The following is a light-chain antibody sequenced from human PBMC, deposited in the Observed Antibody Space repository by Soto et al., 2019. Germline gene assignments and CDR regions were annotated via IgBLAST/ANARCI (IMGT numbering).Light chain of an antibody. CDR2: NFY. V-gene: IGLV2-14*03. CDR1: SSDVGAYNF. Sequence: QSALTQPASVSGSPGQSITISCTGTSSDVGAYNFVYWHQQHPGKAPKLMIYNFYDRPSGISYRFSGSKSGNTASLTISGLQGADEADYYCSAYTVSRTYVFGTGTKLTVL. J-gene: IGLJ1*01. CDR3: SAYTVSRTYV.